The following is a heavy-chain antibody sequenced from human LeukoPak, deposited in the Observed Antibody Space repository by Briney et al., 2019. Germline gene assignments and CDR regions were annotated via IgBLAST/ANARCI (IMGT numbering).Heavy chain of an antibody. Sequence: SQTLSLTCAISGDSVSSNSAAWNWIRQSPSRGLEWLGRTYYRSKWYNDYAVSVKSRITINPDTSKNQFSLQLNSVTPEDTAVYYCARDTIAATSEKGYYYYGMDVWGQGTTVTVSS. J-gene: IGHJ6*02. CDR1: GDSVSSNSAA. D-gene: IGHD5-12*01. CDR2: TYYRSKWYN. V-gene: IGHV6-1*01. CDR3: ARDTIAATSEKGYYYYGMDV.